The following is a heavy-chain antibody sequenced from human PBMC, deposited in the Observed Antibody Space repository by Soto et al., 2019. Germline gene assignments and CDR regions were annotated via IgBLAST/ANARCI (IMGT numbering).Heavy chain of an antibody. CDR2: ISGSGGST. V-gene: IGHV3-23*01. CDR1: GFTFSSYA. J-gene: IGHJ6*02. CDR3: AKEWVYDYGYDAMDV. Sequence: EVQLLESGGGLVQPGGSLRLSCAASGFTFSSYAMSWVRQAPGKGLEWVPGISGSGGSTYYADSVKGRFTISRDNSKNTRDLRTNSLRAEDTAGYYCAKEWVYDYGYDAMDVWGQGTTVTVSS. D-gene: IGHD3-10*01.